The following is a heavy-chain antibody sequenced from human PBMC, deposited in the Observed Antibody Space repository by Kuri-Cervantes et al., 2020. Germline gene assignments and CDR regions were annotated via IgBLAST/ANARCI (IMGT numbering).Heavy chain of an antibody. D-gene: IGHD6-19*01. Sequence: ASVKVSCKASGYTFTSYDINWVRQATGQGLEWMGWMNPNSGNTGYAQKFQGRVTMTEDTSTDTAYMELSSLRSEDTAVYYCATLRPGPYSSGWYSLGAWGQGALVTVSS. V-gene: IGHV1-8*01. J-gene: IGHJ4*02. CDR1: GYTFTSYD. CDR2: MNPNSGNT. CDR3: ATLRPGPYSSGWYSLGA.